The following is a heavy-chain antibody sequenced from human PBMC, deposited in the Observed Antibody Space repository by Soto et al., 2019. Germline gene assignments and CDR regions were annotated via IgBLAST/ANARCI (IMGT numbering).Heavy chain of an antibody. CDR3: ARGGFDYGDYVPLDAFDI. Sequence: ASVKVSCKASGYTFTSYYMHWVRQAPGQGLEWMGIINPSGGSTSYAQKFQGRVTMTRDTSTSTVYMELSSLRSEDTAVYYCARGGFDYGDYVPLDAFDIWGQGTMVTVSS. J-gene: IGHJ3*02. CDR1: GYTFTSYY. V-gene: IGHV1-46*01. CDR2: INPSGGST. D-gene: IGHD4-17*01.